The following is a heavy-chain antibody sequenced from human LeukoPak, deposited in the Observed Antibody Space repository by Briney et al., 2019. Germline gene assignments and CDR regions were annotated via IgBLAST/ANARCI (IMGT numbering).Heavy chain of an antibody. J-gene: IGHJ5*02. CDR2: ISAYNGNT. D-gene: IGHD3-10*01. V-gene: IGHV1-18*01. Sequence: ASVKVSCKASGYTFTSYDINWVRQATGQGLEWMGWISAYNGNTNYAQKLQGRVTMTTDTSTSTAYMELRSLRSDDTAVYYCARDLQTITMVRGVIIEMNWFDPWGQGTLVTVSS. CDR1: GYTFTSYD. CDR3: ARDLQTITMVRGVIIEMNWFDP.